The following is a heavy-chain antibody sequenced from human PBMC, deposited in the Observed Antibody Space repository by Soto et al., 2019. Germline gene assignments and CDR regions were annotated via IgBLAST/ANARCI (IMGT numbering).Heavy chain of an antibody. J-gene: IGHJ6*03. V-gene: IGHV3-48*01. CDR3: ARDLVTTKDYYYYYYMDV. CDR1: GFTFSSYS. Sequence: GSLRLSCAASGFTFSSYSMNWVRQAPGKGLEWVSYISSSSSTIYYADSVKGRFTISRDNAKNSLYLQMNSLRAEDTAVYYCARDLVTTKDYYYYYYMDVWGKGTTVTVSS. D-gene: IGHD4-4*01. CDR2: ISSSSSTI.